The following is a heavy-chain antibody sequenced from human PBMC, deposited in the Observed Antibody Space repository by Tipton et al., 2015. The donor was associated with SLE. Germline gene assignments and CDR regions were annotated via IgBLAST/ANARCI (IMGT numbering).Heavy chain of an antibody. Sequence: TLSLTCTVSGGSISSGGYYWSWIRQPPGKGLEWIGEINHSGSTNYNPSLKSRVTISINTSKNQFSLNLSSVTAADTAVYFCARGVRYSSGQSAFDIWGQVTMVSVSS. CDR1: GGSISSGGYY. CDR2: INHSGST. CDR3: ARGVRYSSGQSAFDI. V-gene: IGHV4-39*07. D-gene: IGHD6-25*01. J-gene: IGHJ3*02.